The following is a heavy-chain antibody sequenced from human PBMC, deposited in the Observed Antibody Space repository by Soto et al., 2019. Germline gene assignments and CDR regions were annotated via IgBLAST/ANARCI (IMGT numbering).Heavy chain of an antibody. CDR1: GGTFSSYA. CDR3: ARGSSGWYGNFDY. Sequence: ASVKVSCKASGGTFSSYAISWVRQAPGQGLEWMGWIIANNGNTNYAQKLQGRVTMTTDTSTSTAYMELRSLRSDDTAVYYCARGSSGWYGNFDYWGQGTLVTVS. V-gene: IGHV1-18*01. CDR2: IIANNGNT. D-gene: IGHD6-19*01. J-gene: IGHJ4*02.